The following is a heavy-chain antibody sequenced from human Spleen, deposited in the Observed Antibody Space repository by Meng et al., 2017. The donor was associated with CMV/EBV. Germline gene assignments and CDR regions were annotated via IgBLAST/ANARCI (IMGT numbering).Heavy chain of an antibody. Sequence: ASVKVSCKASGYTFFGYYLHWVRQAPGQGLESMGWINSNTGATNYTQKFQGRVTMTRDTSISTAYMELSRLRSDDTAVFYCAYSNYNYWGQGTLVTVSS. CDR1: GYTFFGYY. J-gene: IGHJ4*02. V-gene: IGHV1-2*02. D-gene: IGHD4-11*01. CDR3: AYSNYNY. CDR2: INSNTGAT.